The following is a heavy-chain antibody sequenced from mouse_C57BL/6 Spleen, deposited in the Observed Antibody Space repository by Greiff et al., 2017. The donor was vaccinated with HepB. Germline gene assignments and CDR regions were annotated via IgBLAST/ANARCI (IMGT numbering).Heavy chain of an antibody. V-gene: IGHV1-9*01. J-gene: IGHJ3*01. CDR3: ARHYDYDSWFAY. CDR1: GYTFTGYW. Sequence: VQLQQSGAELMKPGASVKLSCKATGYTFTGYWIEWVKQRPGHGLEWIGEILPGSGSTNYNEKCKGKATFTADTSSNTAYMQLSSLTTEDSAIYYCARHYDYDSWFAYWGQGTLVTVSA. CDR2: ILPGSGST. D-gene: IGHD2-4*01.